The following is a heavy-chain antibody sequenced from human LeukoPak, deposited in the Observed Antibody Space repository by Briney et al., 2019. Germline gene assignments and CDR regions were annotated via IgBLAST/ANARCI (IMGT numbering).Heavy chain of an antibody. CDR3: AREVGPPGYFDL. CDR1: GFTFRDYW. CDR2: IKQDGSEK. Sequence: GGSLRLSCKAPGFTFRDYWMSWVRQTPGKGLEWVANIKQDGSEKYYVDSVKGRFTISRDNAKNSLYLQMNSLRAEDTAVYYCAREVGPPGYFDLWGRGTLVTVSS. V-gene: IGHV3-7*01. J-gene: IGHJ2*01.